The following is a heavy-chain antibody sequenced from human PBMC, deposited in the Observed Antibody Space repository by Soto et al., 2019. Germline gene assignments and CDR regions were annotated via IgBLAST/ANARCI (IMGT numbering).Heavy chain of an antibody. J-gene: IGHJ4*02. CDR3: ATDSPFEF. CDR2: IKQGGTEK. D-gene: IGHD5-18*01. V-gene: IGHV3-7*03. CDR1: GFTFSRYW. Sequence: GGSLRLSCAASGFTFSRYWMSWVRQAPGKGLEWVANIKQGGTEKYYINSVKGRFTISRDNAKNSLYLQMNYLRAEDMAVYYCATDSPFEFWGQGTLVTVSS.